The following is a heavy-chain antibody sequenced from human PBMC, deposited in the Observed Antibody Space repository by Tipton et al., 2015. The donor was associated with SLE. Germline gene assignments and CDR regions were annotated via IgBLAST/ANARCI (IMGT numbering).Heavy chain of an antibody. J-gene: IGHJ4*02. CDR2: IYHIGST. CDR1: GYSISSGYY. Sequence: TLSLTCTVSGYSISSGYYWGWIRQPPGKGLEWIGSIYHIGSTYYNPSLKSRVTISVDTSKNQFSLKLSSVTAADTAVYYCAREADYGDPEYWGQGTLVTVSS. CDR3: AREADYGDPEY. D-gene: IGHD4-17*01. V-gene: IGHV4-38-2*02.